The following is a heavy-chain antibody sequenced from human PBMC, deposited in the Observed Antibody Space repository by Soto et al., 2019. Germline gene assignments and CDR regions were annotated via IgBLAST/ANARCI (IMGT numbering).Heavy chain of an antibody. Sequence: ASVKGSCQASGYTFTSYDINWVRLATGQGLEWMGWMNPNSGNTGYAQKFQGRVTMTRNTSISTAYMELSSLRSEDTAVYYCARYVAARHLSFDYWGQGTLVTVSS. D-gene: IGHD6-6*01. CDR2: MNPNSGNT. J-gene: IGHJ4*02. V-gene: IGHV1-8*01. CDR3: ARYVAARHLSFDY. CDR1: GYTFTSYD.